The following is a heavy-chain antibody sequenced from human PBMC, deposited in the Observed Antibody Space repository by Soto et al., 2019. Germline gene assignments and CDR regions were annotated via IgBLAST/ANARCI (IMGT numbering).Heavy chain of an antibody. Sequence: SETLSLTCTVSGGSISSGGYYWSWIRQHPGKGLEWIGYIYYSGSTYYNPSLKSRVTISVDTSKNQFSLKLSSVTAADTAVYYCAKSRFLEGYYYYYMDVWGKGTTVTVSS. D-gene: IGHD3-3*01. CDR3: AKSRFLEGYYYYYMDV. CDR2: IYYSGST. CDR1: GGSISSGGYY. V-gene: IGHV4-31*03. J-gene: IGHJ6*03.